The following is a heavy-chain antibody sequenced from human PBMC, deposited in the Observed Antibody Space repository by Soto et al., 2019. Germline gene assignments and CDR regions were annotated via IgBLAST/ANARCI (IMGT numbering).Heavy chain of an antibody. J-gene: IGHJ4*02. CDR1: GYTFTGYY. CDR3: TRGGSLLAFFVVVKGSYFDY. V-gene: IGHV1-2*04. Sequence: QVQLVQSGAEVKKPGASVKVSCKASGYTFTGYYMHWVRQAPGQGLEWMGWINPNSGGTNYAQKFQGWVTMTRDTSLRLAYIELSRLTSDETAVYYVTRGGSLLAFFVVVKGSYFDYWCQGSLVTVSS. D-gene: IGHD2-21*01. CDR2: INPNSGGT.